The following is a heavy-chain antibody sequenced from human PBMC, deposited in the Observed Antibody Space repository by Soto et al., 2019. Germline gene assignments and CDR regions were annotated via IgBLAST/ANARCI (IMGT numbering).Heavy chain of an antibody. V-gene: IGHV1-69*02. Sequence: SVKVSCKASGGTFSSYTISWVRQAPGQGLEWMGRIIPILGIANYAQKFQGRVTITADKSTSTAYMELSSLRSEDTAVYYCARAGGVLDAFDIWGQGTMVTVSS. CDR2: IIPILGIA. J-gene: IGHJ3*02. CDR3: ARAGGVLDAFDI. CDR1: GGTFSSYT. D-gene: IGHD2-8*01.